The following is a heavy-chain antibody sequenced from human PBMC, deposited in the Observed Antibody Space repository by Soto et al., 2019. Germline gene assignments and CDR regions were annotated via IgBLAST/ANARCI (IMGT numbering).Heavy chain of an antibody. CDR2: ISGSGGST. CDR3: AKACEGVVAATLYAFDI. J-gene: IGHJ3*02. D-gene: IGHD2-15*01. Sequence: HPGGSLRLSCAASGFTFSSYAMSWVRQAPGKGLEWVSAISGSGGSTYYADSVKGRFTISRDNSKNTLYLQMNSLRAEDTAVYYCAKACEGVVAATLYAFDIWGQGTMVTVSS. CDR1: GFTFSSYA. V-gene: IGHV3-23*01.